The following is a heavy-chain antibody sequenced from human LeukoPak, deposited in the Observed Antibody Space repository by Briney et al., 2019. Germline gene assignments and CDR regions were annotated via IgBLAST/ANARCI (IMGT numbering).Heavy chain of an antibody. CDR1: GFTFSNYA. J-gene: IGHJ4*02. CDR3: AKPFYSGYDSHFDY. D-gene: IGHD5-12*01. Sequence: PGGSLRLSCAASGFTFSNYAMSWVRQAPGKGLEWVSAISGSGDGTCSADSVKGRFTISRDNSKNTLYLQMNSLRADDTAVYYCAKPFYSGYDSHFDYWGQGTLVTVSS. V-gene: IGHV3-23*01. CDR2: ISGSGDGT.